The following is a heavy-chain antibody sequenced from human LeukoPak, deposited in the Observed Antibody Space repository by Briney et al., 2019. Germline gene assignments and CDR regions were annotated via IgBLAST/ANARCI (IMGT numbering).Heavy chain of an antibody. CDR1: AFIFSGHW. J-gene: IGHJ4*02. CDR3: ARDSITIFGVINY. CDR2: IKEDGSER. D-gene: IGHD3-3*01. Sequence: GGSLRLSCEGSAFIFSGHWMNWVRQTPGKGLEWVASIKEDGSERQYVDSVKGRFSISRDNTKGSLFLQLNSLRAEDTAVYYCARDSITIFGVINYWGQGTLVTVSS. V-gene: IGHV3-7*03.